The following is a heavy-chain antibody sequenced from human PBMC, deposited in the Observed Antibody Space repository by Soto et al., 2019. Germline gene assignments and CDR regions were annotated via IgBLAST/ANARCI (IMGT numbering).Heavy chain of an antibody. V-gene: IGHV3-49*03. CDR2: IRSKAYGGTT. D-gene: IGHD3-10*01. CDR3: TRDLRVVRGVGPSDWFDP. J-gene: IGHJ5*02. Sequence: PGGSLRLSCTASGFTFGDYAMSWFRQAPGKGLEWVGFIRSKAYGGTTEYAASVKGRFTISRDDSKSIAYLQMNSLKTEDTAVYYCTRDLRVVRGVGPSDWFDPWGQGTLVTVSS. CDR1: GFTFGDYA.